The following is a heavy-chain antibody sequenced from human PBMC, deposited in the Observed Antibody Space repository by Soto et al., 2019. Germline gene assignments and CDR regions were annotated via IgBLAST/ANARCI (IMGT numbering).Heavy chain of an antibody. Sequence: SVKVSCKASGGTFSRYAISWVRQAPGQGLEWMGGIIPVFGKANYAEKFQGRVTITADESTSTGYMELRSLTAEDTAVYYCARDGTLYDSSAYYYVYWGQGTRVTVSS. V-gene: IGHV1-69*13. D-gene: IGHD3-22*01. J-gene: IGHJ4*02. CDR3: ARDGTLYDSSAYYYVY. CDR1: GGTFSRYA. CDR2: IIPVFGKA.